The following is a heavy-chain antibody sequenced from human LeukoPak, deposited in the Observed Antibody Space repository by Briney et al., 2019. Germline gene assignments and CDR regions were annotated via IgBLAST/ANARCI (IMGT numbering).Heavy chain of an antibody. CDR2: ISSSGSTI. D-gene: IGHD3-3*01. Sequence: PGGSLRLSCAASGFTFSDYYMSWIRQAPGKGLEWVSYISSSGSTIYYADSVKCRFTISRDNAKNSLYLQMNSLRAEDTAVYYCARDGPKDRFLEWLLYSYYYYMDVWGKGTMVTVSS. CDR1: GFTFSDYY. CDR3: ARDGPKDRFLEWLLYSYYYYMDV. J-gene: IGHJ6*03. V-gene: IGHV3-11*04.